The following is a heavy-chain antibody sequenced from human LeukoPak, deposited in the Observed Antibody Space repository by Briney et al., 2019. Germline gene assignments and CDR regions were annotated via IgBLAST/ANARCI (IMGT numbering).Heavy chain of an antibody. Sequence: SETLCLTCTVSGGSISSYYWSWIRQPPGKGLEWIGYIYYSGSTNYNPSLKSRVTISVDTSKNQFSLKLSSVTAADTAVYYCARIRRPNNFPFDYWGQGTLVTVSS. CDR1: GGSISSYY. CDR3: ARIRRPNNFPFDY. CDR2: IYYSGST. J-gene: IGHJ4*02. V-gene: IGHV4-59*01. D-gene: IGHD1-20*01.